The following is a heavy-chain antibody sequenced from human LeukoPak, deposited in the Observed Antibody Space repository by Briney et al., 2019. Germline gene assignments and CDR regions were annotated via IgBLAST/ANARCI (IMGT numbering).Heavy chain of an antibody. Sequence: GSSVNVSCKASGGSFSSYAISWVRQAPGQGLEWMGGIIPIFGTANYAHKFQGRVTITADKSESTAYMELSSLRTEDTAVYYCARALRNFDWSKPFDYWGEGTLVTVSS. D-gene: IGHD3-9*01. CDR2: IIPIFGTA. J-gene: IGHJ4*02. V-gene: IGHV1-69*06. CDR1: GGSFSSYA. CDR3: ARALRNFDWSKPFDY.